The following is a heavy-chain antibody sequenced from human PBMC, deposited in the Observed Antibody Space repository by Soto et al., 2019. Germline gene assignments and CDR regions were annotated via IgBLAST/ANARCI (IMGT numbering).Heavy chain of an antibody. Sequence: GGSLRLSCAASGFTFSSYGMHWVRQAPGKGLEWVAVIWYDGSNKYYADSVKGRFTISRDNSKNTLYLQMNSLRAEDTAVYYCARGIQLWSFYGMDVWGQGTTVTVSS. V-gene: IGHV3-33*01. D-gene: IGHD5-18*01. CDR2: IWYDGSNK. CDR1: GFTFSSYG. J-gene: IGHJ6*02. CDR3: ARGIQLWSFYGMDV.